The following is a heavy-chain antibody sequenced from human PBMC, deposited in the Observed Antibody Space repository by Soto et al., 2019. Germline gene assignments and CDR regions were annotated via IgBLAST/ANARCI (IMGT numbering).Heavy chain of an antibody. D-gene: IGHD6-19*01. Sequence: QFQLVESGGGVVQPGRSLRLSCAVSGFTFSSYGMHWVRQAPGKGLEWVAIIWYDGSNKFYADSVKGRFTISRDDSKNTFYLKMTSLRAEDRGVYYWARDGTAVAFDYWGQGTLVTFSS. V-gene: IGHV3-33*01. CDR2: IWYDGSNK. CDR3: ARDGTAVAFDY. CDR1: GFTFSSYG. J-gene: IGHJ4*02.